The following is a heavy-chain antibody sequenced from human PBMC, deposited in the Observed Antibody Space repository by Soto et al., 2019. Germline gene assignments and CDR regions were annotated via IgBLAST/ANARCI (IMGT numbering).Heavy chain of an antibody. D-gene: IGHD3-22*01. Sequence: AASVKVSCKASGYTFTGYYMHWVRQAPGQGLEWMGWINPNSGGTNYAQKFQGWVTMTRDTSISTAYMELSRLRSDDTAVYYCARDPQTAYYYDSSGPTKSWFDPWGQGTLVTVSS. CDR3: ARDPQTAYYYDSSGPTKSWFDP. CDR1: GYTFTGYY. CDR2: INPNSGGT. V-gene: IGHV1-2*04. J-gene: IGHJ5*02.